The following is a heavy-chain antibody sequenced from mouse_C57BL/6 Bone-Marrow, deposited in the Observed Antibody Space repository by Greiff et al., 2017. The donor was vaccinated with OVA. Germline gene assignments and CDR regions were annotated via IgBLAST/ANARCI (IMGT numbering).Heavy chain of an antibody. J-gene: IGHJ3*01. V-gene: IGHV14-4*01. D-gene: IGHD2-1*01. CDR3: TTGDGNPFAY. CDR2: IDPENGDT. Sequence: VQLKQSGAELVRPGASVKLSCTASGFNIKDDYMHWVKQRPEQGLEWIGWIDPENGDTEYASKFQGKATITADTSSNTAYPQLSSLTSEDTAVYYCTTGDGNPFAYWGQGTLVTVSA. CDR1: GFNIKDDY.